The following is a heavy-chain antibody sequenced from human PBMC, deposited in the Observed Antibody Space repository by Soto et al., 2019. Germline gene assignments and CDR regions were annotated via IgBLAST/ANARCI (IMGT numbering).Heavy chain of an antibody. CDR1: GGTLSGDA. J-gene: IGHJ6*04. D-gene: IGHD3-10*01. CDR2: IMPIFGTA. Sequence: SVKVSGKAAGGTLSGDAIRGVRQARGEGVDGMGGIMPIFGTANYAQKFQGSVTITADASTSKAYMELSSLRSEDTAVYYCSCYGSGTKEYYYYYGMDVWGKGTTVTVSS. CDR3: SCYGSGTKEYYYYYGMDV. V-gene: IGHV1-69*01.